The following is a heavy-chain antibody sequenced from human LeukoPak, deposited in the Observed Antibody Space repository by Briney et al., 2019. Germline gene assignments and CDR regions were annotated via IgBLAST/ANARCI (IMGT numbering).Heavy chain of an antibody. Sequence: ASVKVSCKTSGYSFTSYGITWVRQAPGQGLEWMGWINTYNGNTNYAQKFQGRVTMTTDTSTSTAYLELRSLRSDDTAVYYCARELPVGIAAAGWFDPWGQGTLVTVSS. J-gene: IGHJ5*02. CDR3: ARELPVGIAAAGWFDP. D-gene: IGHD6-13*01. CDR2: INTYNGNT. V-gene: IGHV1-18*01. CDR1: GYSFTSYG.